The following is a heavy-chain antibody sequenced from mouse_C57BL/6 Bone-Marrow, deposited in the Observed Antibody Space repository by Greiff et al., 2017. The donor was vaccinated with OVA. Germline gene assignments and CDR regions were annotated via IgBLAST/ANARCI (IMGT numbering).Heavy chain of an antibody. CDR3: ARITNYYGSSYGGYYFDY. CDR1: GFSLTSYA. V-gene: IGHV2-9-1*01. CDR2: IWTGGGT. D-gene: IGHD1-1*01. Sequence: VKLMESGPGLVAPSQSLSITCTVSGFSLTSYAISWVRQPPGKGLEWLGVIWTGGGTNYNSALKSRLSISKDNSKSQVFLKMNSLQTDDTARYYCARITNYYGSSYGGYYFDYWGQGTTLTVSS. J-gene: IGHJ2*01.